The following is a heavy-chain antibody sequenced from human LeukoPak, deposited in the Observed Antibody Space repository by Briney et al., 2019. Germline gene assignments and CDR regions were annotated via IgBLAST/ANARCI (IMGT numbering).Heavy chain of an antibody. CDR1: GYSFTSYW. CDR2: IYPGDSDT. D-gene: IGHD2-2*01. V-gene: IGHV5-51*01. CDR3: ARLPTNCSSTSCYGGGFDY. Sequence: GESLKISCKGSGYSFTSYWIGWVRQMPGKGLEWMGIIYPGDSDTRYSPSFQGQVTISADKSISTAYLQWSSLKASDTAMYYCARLPTNCSSTSCYGGGFDYWGQGTLVTVSS. J-gene: IGHJ4*02.